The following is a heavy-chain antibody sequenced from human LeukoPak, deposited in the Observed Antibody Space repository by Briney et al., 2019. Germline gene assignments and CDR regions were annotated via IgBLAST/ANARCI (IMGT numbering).Heavy chain of an antibody. V-gene: IGHV1-46*01. D-gene: IGHD5-12*01. J-gene: IGHJ6*02. CDR3: ARDAGGYSGKYGMDV. Sequence: ASVKVSCKASGYTFTSYYMHWVRQAPGQGLEWMGIINPSGGSTSYAQKFQGRVTMTRDTSTSTVHMELSSLRSEDTAVYYCARDAGGYSGKYGMDVWGQGTTVTVSS. CDR1: GYTFTSYY. CDR2: INPSGGST.